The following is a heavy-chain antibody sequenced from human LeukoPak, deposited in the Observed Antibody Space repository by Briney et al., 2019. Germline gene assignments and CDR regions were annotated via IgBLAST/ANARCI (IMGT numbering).Heavy chain of an antibody. CDR3: ARGGVTTVTTNY. J-gene: IGHJ4*02. D-gene: IGHD4-17*01. V-gene: IGHV3-21*01. CDR1: GFTFSSYS. Sequence: GGSLRLSCAASGFTFSSYSMNWVRQAPGKGLEWVSSISSSSSYIYYADSVKGRFTISRDNAKNSLYLQMNSLRAEDTAVYYCARGGVTTVTTNYWGQGILVTVSS. CDR2: ISSSSSYI.